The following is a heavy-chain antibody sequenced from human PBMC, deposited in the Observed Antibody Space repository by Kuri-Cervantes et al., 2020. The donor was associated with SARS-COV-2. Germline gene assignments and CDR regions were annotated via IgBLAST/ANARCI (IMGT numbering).Heavy chain of an antibody. D-gene: IGHD3-22*01. CDR1: GYTFTSYG. V-gene: IGHV1-18*01. CDR3: ARGRGITMIVVGLDI. CDR2: ISAYNGNT. Sequence: ASVKVSCKASGYTFTSYGISWVRQAPGQGLEWMGWISAYNGNTNYAQKLQGRVTMTTDKSTSTAYMELSSLRSEDTAVYYCARGRGITMIVVGLDIWGQGTMVTVSS. J-gene: IGHJ3*02.